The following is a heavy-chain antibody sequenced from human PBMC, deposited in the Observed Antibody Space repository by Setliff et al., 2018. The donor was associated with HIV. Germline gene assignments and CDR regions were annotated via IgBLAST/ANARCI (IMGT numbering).Heavy chain of an antibody. Sequence: RGVLKISCAASGFTFSSYSMNWVRQAPGKGLEWVSFISRTSSYIYYADSLKGRFTISRDNAKNSLYLQMNSLRAEDTAVYYCARGFVLRFLEWSMPDAFDIWGQGTMVTVSS. D-gene: IGHD3-3*01. CDR2: ISRTSSYI. CDR3: ARGFVLRFLEWSMPDAFDI. J-gene: IGHJ3*02. CDR1: GFTFSSYS. V-gene: IGHV3-21*01.